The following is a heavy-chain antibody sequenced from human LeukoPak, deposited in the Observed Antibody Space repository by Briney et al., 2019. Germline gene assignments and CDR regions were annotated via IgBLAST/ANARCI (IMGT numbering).Heavy chain of an antibody. D-gene: IGHD1-14*01. CDR3: AREGLTPVNFDF. CDR1: RYTFTGYF. CDR2: INPNSGGT. V-gene: IGHV1-2*02. Sequence: APVKVSCKASRYTFTGYFMHWVRQAPGQGPEWVGLINPNSGGTNYAQRFQGRVTMTRDTSISTAYMELSGLRSDDSAVYYCAREGLTPVNFDFWGQGALVTVSS. J-gene: IGHJ4*02.